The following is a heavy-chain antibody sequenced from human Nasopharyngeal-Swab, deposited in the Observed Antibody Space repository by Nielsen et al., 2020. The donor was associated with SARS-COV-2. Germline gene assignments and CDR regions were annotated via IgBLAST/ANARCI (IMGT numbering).Heavy chain of an antibody. V-gene: IGHV3-11*04. J-gene: IGHJ4*02. Sequence: GGSLRLSCAASGFPFSDYYMSWIRQAQGKGLEWVSYISSSVSIRYYADSVKGRFTISRDNAKNSLYLQMDSLRAEDTAVYYCARNTDYYDSSGYQDYWGQGTLVTVSS. CDR2: ISSSVSIR. CDR3: ARNTDYYDSSGYQDY. D-gene: IGHD3-22*01. CDR1: GFPFSDYY.